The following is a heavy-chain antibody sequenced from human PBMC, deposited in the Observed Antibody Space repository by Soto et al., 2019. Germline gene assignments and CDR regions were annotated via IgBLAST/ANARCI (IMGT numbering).Heavy chain of an antibody. Sequence: EVQLVESGGGSVQPGGSLRLSCVASGFTFSSYTMNWVRQAPWKGLEWVSFINTKSRVIYYADSVKGRFTMSRDNARNSLSLQMNNLRDEDTAVYYCVRDWSYAFDCWGQGTLVTVSS. D-gene: IGHD2-8*01. CDR2: INTKSRVI. CDR1: GFTFSSYT. J-gene: IGHJ4*02. V-gene: IGHV3-48*02. CDR3: VRDWSYAFDC.